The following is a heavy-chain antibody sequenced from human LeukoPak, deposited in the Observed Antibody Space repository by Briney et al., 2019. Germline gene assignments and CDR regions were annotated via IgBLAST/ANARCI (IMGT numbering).Heavy chain of an antibody. V-gene: IGHV3-48*03. CDR1: GFTFSSYE. CDR3: ARDRYCSGGSCYSWAFDI. Sequence: GGSLRLSCAASGFTFSSYEMHWVRQAPGKGLEWVSYISSSGSTIYYADSVKGRFTISRDNAKNSLYLQMNSLRAEDTAVYYCARDRYCSGGSCYSWAFDIWGQGTMVTVSS. J-gene: IGHJ3*02. D-gene: IGHD2-15*01. CDR2: ISSSGSTI.